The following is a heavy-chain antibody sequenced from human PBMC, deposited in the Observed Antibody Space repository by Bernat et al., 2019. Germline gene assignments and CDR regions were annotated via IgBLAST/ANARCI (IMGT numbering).Heavy chain of an antibody. CDR1: GGSISSDYYS. CDR3: ARGMCSGGSCGYPVDFFDI. Sequence: QLQLQESGSGLVKPSQTLSLTCTVSGGSISSDYYSWNWIRQPPGQGLEWIGYIYHSVGTYYRPSLKSRVIISIDRSKNQFSLKLTSVTAADTAVYYCARGMCSGGSCGYPVDFFDIWGQGTMVTVSS. V-gene: IGHV4-30-2*01. J-gene: IGHJ3*02. D-gene: IGHD2-15*01. CDR2: IYHSVGT.